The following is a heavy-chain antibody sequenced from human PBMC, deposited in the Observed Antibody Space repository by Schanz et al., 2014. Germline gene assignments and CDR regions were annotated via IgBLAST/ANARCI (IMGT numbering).Heavy chain of an antibody. V-gene: IGHV1-18*01. CDR2: ISPYNGNT. J-gene: IGHJ3*02. CDR3: TRGGYSYALSAFDI. D-gene: IGHD5-18*01. Sequence: QVHLVQSGAEVKKPGASVKVSCKASGYNITSNDVTWVRQATGQGLEWMGWISPYNGNTNYALKLQGRVTMTTDTSTGTAYMELRSLRSDDTALYYCTRGGYSYALSAFDIWGQGTMVTVSS. CDR1: GYNITSND.